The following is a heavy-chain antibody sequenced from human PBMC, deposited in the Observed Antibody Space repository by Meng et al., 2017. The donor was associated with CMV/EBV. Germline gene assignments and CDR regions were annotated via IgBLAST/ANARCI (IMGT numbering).Heavy chain of an antibody. CDR2: IWYDGSEE. Sequence: GKSLKISCTASGFTFSKCGMHWVRQAPGKGLEWVAVIWYDGSEEYYADNVKGRFTISRDNYRHMLYLQMNNLRAEDTAVYYCAKAPYSGGFDSWGQGTLVTVSS. D-gene: IGHD3-10*01. CDR3: AKAPYSGGFDS. J-gene: IGHJ4*02. V-gene: IGHV3-33*03. CDR1: GFTFSKCG.